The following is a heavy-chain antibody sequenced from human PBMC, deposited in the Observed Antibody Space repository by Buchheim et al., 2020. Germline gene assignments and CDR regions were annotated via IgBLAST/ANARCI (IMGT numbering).Heavy chain of an antibody. CDR1: GFTFSSYA. Sequence: EVQLLESGGGLVQPGGSLRLSCAASGFTFSSYAMTWVRQAPGKGLEWVSTVSGSGGRTHYADSVKGRFTISSDNSRNTLYLQVNSLRAEDTAIYYCAQDDGGNYPGRVDYWGHGT. V-gene: IGHV3-23*01. D-gene: IGHD4/OR15-4a*01. J-gene: IGHJ4*01. CDR2: VSGSGGRT. CDR3: AQDDGGNYPGRVDY.